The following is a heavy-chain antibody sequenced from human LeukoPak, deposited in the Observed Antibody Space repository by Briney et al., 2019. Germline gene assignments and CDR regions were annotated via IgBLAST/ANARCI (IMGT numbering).Heavy chain of an antibody. D-gene: IGHD3-22*01. CDR2: IFHSGST. V-gene: IGHV4-38-2*02. Sequence: PSETLSLTCSVSGYSISSAYYWGWIRPPPGKGLEWIGSIFHSGSTYYNPSLKSRVTISVDTSKNQFSLKLSSVTAADTAVYYCARANYYDSSGYGRGAFDIWGQGTMVTVSS. CDR1: GYSISSAYY. J-gene: IGHJ3*02. CDR3: ARANYYDSSGYGRGAFDI.